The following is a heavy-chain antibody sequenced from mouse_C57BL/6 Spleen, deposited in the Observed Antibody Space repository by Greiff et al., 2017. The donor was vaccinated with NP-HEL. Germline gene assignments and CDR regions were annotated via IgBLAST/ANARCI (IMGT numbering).Heavy chain of an antibody. CDR3: ARGLRQDAMDY. J-gene: IGHJ4*01. D-gene: IGHD2-4*01. Sequence: VQLKQSGPELVKPGASVKISCKASGYTFTDYYMNWVKQSHGKSLEWIGDINPNNGGTSYNQKFKGKATLTVDKSSSTAYMELRSLTSEDSAVYYCARGLRQDAMDYWGQGTSVTVSS. CDR1: GYTFTDYY. V-gene: IGHV1-26*01. CDR2: INPNNGGT.